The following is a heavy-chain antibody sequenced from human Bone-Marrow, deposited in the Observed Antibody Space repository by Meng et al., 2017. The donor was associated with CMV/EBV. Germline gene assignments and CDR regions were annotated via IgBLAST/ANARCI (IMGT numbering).Heavy chain of an antibody. CDR3: AKLSIAAAGTDAFDI. Sequence: GESLKISCAASGFTFDDYAMHWVRQAPGKGLEWVSLISWDGGSTCYADSVKGRFTISRDNSKNSLYLQMNSLRAEVTALYYCAKLSIAAAGTDAFDIWGQGTMVTVSS. D-gene: IGHD6-13*01. CDR2: ISWDGGST. V-gene: IGHV3-43D*03. J-gene: IGHJ3*02. CDR1: GFTFDDYA.